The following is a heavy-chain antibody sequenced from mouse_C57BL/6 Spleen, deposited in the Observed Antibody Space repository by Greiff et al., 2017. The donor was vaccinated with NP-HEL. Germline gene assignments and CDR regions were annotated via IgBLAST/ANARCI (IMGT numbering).Heavy chain of an antibody. J-gene: IGHJ4*01. CDR3: ARRRNHAMDY. V-gene: IGHV1-18*01. D-gene: IGHD2-1*01. Sequence: VQLQQSGPELVKPGASVKIPCKASGYTSTDYNMDWVKQSHGKSLEWIGDINPNNGGTIYNQKFKGKATLTVDKASSTAYMELRSLTSEDTAVYDCARRRNHAMDYWGQGTSVTVSS. CDR2: INPNNGGT. CDR1: GYTSTDYN.